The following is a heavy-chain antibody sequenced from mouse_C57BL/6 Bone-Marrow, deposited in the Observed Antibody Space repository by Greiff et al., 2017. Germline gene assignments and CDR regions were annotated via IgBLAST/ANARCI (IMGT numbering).Heavy chain of an antibody. CDR3: ARDWYFDY. D-gene: IGHD4-1*01. J-gene: IGHJ2*01. CDR1: GYTFTSYW. CDR2: IDPSDSYT. V-gene: IGHV1-69*01. Sequence: QVQLQQPGAELVMPGASVKLSCKASGYTFTSYWMHWVKQRPGQGLEWIGEIDPSDSYTNYNQKFKGKSTLTVDKSSSTAYMQLSSLTSEDSAVYYFARDWYFDYWGQGTTLTVSS.